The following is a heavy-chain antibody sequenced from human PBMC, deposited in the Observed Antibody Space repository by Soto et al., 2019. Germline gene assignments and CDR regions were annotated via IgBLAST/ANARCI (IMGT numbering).Heavy chain of an antibody. D-gene: IGHD6-19*01. CDR1: GFTFSSHA. J-gene: IGHJ4*02. CDR3: GKDTMEKWLVGGEYDY. V-gene: IGHV3-23*01. Sequence: EVQLLGSGGGLVQPGGSLRLSCAASGFTFSSHAMSWVGQAPGKGVEWVSSTIDSGGRAYHADSVRGRFNISRDNSKNTMNLQMNSLRADDPAISYCGKDTMEKWLVGGEYDYWGQGALVTVSS. CDR2: TIDSGGRA.